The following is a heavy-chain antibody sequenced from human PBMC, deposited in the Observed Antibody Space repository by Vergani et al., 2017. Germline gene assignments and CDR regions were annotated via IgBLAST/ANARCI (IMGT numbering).Heavy chain of an antibody. Sequence: VQLVESGGGLVKPGGSLSLSCAASGFTFSSYSMNWVRQAPGTGLEWVGRIKSKTDGGTTDYAAPVKGRFTIARDDSKNTLYLQMNSLKTGDTAVYYGTTDRGVVVVAAIDYWGQGTLVTGS. V-gene: IGHV3-15*01. J-gene: IGHJ4*02. CDR2: IKSKTDGGTT. D-gene: IGHD2-15*01. CDR1: GFTFSSYS. CDR3: TTDRGVVVVAAIDY.